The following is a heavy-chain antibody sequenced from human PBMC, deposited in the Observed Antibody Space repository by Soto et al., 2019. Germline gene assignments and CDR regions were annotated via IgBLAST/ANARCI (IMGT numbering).Heavy chain of an antibody. J-gene: IGHJ4*02. CDR1: GFNLSHPW. CDR3: TTGIYYDLLTGYHDVAY. Sequence: GGSLRLSCAASGFNLSHPWMTWVRQAAGKGLEWVGRIKSETDGGTADYATPVKGRITISRDDSKNTVYLQMNSLKTEDTAVYYCTTGIYYDLLTGYHDVAYWGQGTLVTVSS. V-gene: IGHV3-15*01. D-gene: IGHD3-9*01. CDR2: IKSETDGGTA.